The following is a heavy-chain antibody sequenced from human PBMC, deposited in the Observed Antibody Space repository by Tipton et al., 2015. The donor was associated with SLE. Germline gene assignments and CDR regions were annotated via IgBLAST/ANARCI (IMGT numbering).Heavy chain of an antibody. D-gene: IGHD3-3*01. CDR3: ARARVNCRSECHPDSFDI. CDR2: MYNTVSA. CDR1: GDSISDYY. V-gene: IGHV4-59*01. J-gene: IGHJ3*02. Sequence: LRLSCTVSGDSISDYYWNWIRQSPGKGLEWIAFMYNTVSANYNPSFKSRVTMSPDTSKNQFSLKLTSVTAADTAVYYCARARVNCRSECHPDSFDIWGPGTMVTVSS.